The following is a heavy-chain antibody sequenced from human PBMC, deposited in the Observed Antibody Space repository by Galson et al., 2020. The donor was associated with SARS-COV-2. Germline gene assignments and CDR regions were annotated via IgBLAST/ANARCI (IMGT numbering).Heavy chain of an antibody. D-gene: IGHD3-10*01. CDR3: ARSWGFYGSGSPGYYFDY. CDR1: GFTFSSYA. V-gene: IGHV3-30-3*01. CDR2: ISYDGSNK. J-gene: IGHJ4*02. Sequence: GESLKISCAASGFTFSSYAMHWVRQAPGKGLEWVAVISYDGSNKYYADSVKGRFTISRDNSKNTLYLQMNSLRAEDTAVYYCARSWGFYGSGSPGYYFDYWGQGTLVTVSS.